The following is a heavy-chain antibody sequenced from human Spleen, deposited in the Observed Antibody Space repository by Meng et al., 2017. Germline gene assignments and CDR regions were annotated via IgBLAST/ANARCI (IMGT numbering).Heavy chain of an antibody. Sequence: EVQVLESGGGLVKPGGSLRLSCAASGFAFTSYSMHWVRQAPGKGLEWVSSISSSSSYSDSVKGRFTISRDTAKDSVYLQMNSLRAEDTAVYYCARGRVVVTTTPSDYWGQGTLVTVSS. CDR1: GFAFTSYS. V-gene: IGHV3-21*02. J-gene: IGHJ4*02. CDR2: ISSSS. CDR3: ARGRVVVTTTPSDY. D-gene: IGHD2-21*02.